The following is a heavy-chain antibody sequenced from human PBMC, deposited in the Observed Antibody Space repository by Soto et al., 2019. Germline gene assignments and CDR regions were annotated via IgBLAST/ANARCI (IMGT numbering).Heavy chain of an antibody. CDR2: ITMDGGGA. CDR3: AKVLVDSSGYYTLNSYAFDI. Sequence: PLRLPCAAAESPFVDHGGTCVHQTPGKGLEWVAAITMDGGGALYADFVKGRFTISRDNSKNTLYLQMNSLRAEDTAVYYCAKVLVDSSGYYTLNSYAFDIWGQGTMVTVSS. J-gene: IGHJ3*02. V-gene: IGHV3-23*01. D-gene: IGHD3-22*01. CDR1: ESPFVDHG.